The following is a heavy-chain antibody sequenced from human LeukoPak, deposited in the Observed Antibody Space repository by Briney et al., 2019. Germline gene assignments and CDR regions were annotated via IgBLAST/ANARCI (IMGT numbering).Heavy chain of an antibody. Sequence: PSDTLSLTCTVSGALISSYYWSWIRQPAGKGLAWIGRIDGSGNTNYNPSLKSRISVPVDTSKNQVSLKLSYVTAADTAVYYCARDGGSGWFDYWGQGTLVTVSS. CDR1: GALISSYY. CDR2: IDGSGNT. V-gene: IGHV4-4*07. D-gene: IGHD6-19*01. J-gene: IGHJ4*02. CDR3: ARDGGSGWFDY.